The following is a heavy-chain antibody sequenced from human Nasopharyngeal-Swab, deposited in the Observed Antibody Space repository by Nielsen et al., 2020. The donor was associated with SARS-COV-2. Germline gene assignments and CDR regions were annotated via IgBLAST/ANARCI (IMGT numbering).Heavy chain of an antibody. CDR3: ARDMGGYGIEDYYYYYGMDV. D-gene: IGHD5-12*01. Sequence: ASVKVSCKASGFTFTSYDINWVRQATGQGLEWMGWMNPNSGNTGYAQKFQGRVTMTRNTSISTAYMELSSLRSEDTAVYYCARDMGGYGIEDYYYYYGMDVWGQGTTVTVSS. V-gene: IGHV1-8*01. J-gene: IGHJ6*02. CDR2: MNPNSGNT. CDR1: GFTFTSYD.